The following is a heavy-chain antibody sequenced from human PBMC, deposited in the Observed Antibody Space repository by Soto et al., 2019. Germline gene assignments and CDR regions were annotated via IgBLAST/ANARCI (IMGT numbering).Heavy chain of an antibody. CDR1: GGSISSGGYS. Sequence: SETLSLTCAVSGGSISSGGYSWSWIRQPPGKGLEWIGDIYHSGSTYYNPSLRSRVSISVDTSKMQFSLNLRSVTAADTAVYYCARRTPGTTCFDYWGQGTLVTVSS. CDR3: ARRTPGTTCFDY. V-gene: IGHV4-30-2*01. J-gene: IGHJ4*02. CDR2: IYHSGST. D-gene: IGHD1-1*01.